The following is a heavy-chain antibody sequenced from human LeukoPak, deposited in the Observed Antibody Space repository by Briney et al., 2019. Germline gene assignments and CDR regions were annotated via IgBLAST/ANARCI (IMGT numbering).Heavy chain of an antibody. Sequence: ASVKVSCKASGYTFTSYGISWVRQAPGQGLEWMGWISAYNGNTNYAQKLQGRVTMTTDTSTSTAYMELRGLRSDDTAVYYCARGGYETTYYYYYYYMDVWGKGTTVTVSS. CDR1: GYTFTSYG. D-gene: IGHD5-12*01. CDR2: ISAYNGNT. V-gene: IGHV1-18*01. J-gene: IGHJ6*03. CDR3: ARGGYETTYYYYYYYMDV.